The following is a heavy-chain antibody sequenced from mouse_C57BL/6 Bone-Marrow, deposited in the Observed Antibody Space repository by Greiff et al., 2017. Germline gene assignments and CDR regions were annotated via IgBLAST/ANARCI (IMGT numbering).Heavy chain of an antibody. CDR1: GYTFTSYW. Sequence: VQLQQPGAELVKPGASVKLSCKASGYTFTSYWIPWVKQRPGQGLEWIGDIYPGSGSTNYNEKFKSKATLTVDTSSSTAYMQLSSLTYEDSAVYDGARSSLYDRYYVGFAYWGQGTGVTVTA. J-gene: IGHJ3*01. CDR2: IYPGSGST. D-gene: IGHD2-3*01. CDR3: ARSSLYDRYYVGFAY. V-gene: IGHV1-55*01.